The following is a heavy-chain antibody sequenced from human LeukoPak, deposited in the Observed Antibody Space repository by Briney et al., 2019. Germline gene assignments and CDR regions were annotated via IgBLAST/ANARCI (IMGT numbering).Heavy chain of an antibody. CDR3: AKDPLGGSPYYFDY. CDR2: ISGSGGST. J-gene: IGHJ4*02. CDR1: GFTFSNYW. Sequence: GGSLRLSCGASGFTFSNYWMSWVRQAPGKGLEWVSAISGSGGSTYYADSVKGRFTISRDNSKNTLYLQMNSLRAEDTAVYYCAKDPLGGSPYYFDYWGQGTLVTVSS. V-gene: IGHV3-23*01. D-gene: IGHD4-23*01.